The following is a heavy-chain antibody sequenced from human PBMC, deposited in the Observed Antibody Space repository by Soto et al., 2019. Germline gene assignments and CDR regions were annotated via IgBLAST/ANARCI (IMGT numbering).Heavy chain of an antibody. D-gene: IGHD2-15*01. J-gene: IGHJ3*02. CDR2: IIPIFGTA. V-gene: IGHV1-69*13. Sequence: SVKVSCKASGATFSSYAISWVRQAPGQGLEWMGGIIPIFGTANYAQKFQGRVTITADESTSTAYRELSSLRSEDTAVYYCARDSAYCSGGSCYSTRKAFDIWGQGTMVTVSS. CDR1: GATFSSYA. CDR3: ARDSAYCSGGSCYSTRKAFDI.